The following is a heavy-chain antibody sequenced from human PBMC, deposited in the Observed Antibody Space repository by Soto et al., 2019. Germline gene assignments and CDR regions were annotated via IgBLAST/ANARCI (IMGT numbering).Heavy chain of an antibody. CDR2: IDWDDDK. V-gene: IGHV2-70*04. CDR3: ARGGRDSSGYYYHYYGMDV. CDR1: GFSLSTSGMR. D-gene: IGHD3-22*01. J-gene: IGHJ6*02. Sequence: PTLVNPTQTLTLTCTFSGFSLSTSGMRVSWIRQPPGKALEWLARIDWDDDKFYSTSLKTRLTISKDTSKNQVVLTMTNMDPVDTATYYCARGGRDSSGYYYHYYGMDVWGQGTTVTVSS.